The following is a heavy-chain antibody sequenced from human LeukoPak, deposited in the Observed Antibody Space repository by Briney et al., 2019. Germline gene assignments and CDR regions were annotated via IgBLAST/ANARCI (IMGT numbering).Heavy chain of an antibody. CDR3: ARGGDIAAAGTAAFDI. Sequence: GESLKISCKGSGYSFTSYWIGWVRQMPGKGLEWMGIIYPGDSDTRYSPSLQGQVTISADKSISTAYLQWSSLKASDTAMYYCARGGDIAAAGTAAFDIWGQGTMVTVSS. CDR1: GYSFTSYW. V-gene: IGHV5-51*01. CDR2: IYPGDSDT. D-gene: IGHD6-13*01. J-gene: IGHJ3*02.